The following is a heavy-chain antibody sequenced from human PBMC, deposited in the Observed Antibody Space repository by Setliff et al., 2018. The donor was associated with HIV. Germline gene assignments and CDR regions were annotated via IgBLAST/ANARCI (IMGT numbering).Heavy chain of an antibody. Sequence: GASVKVSCKASGYTFTSYYMHWVRQAPGQGLEWMGIINPSGGSTSYAQKFQGRVTMTRDTSTSTIYMELNSLTSEDTAVYYCARDNTAFDIWGQGTMVTVSS. CDR1: GYTFTSYY. D-gene: IGHD2-2*02. J-gene: IGHJ3*02. CDR2: INPSGGST. CDR3: ARDNTAFDI. V-gene: IGHV1-46*01.